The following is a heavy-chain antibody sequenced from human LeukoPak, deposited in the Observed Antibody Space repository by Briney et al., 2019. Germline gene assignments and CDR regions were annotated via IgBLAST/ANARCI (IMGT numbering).Heavy chain of an antibody. J-gene: IGHJ4*02. Sequence: SVKVSCKASGGTFSSYAISWVRQAPGLGLEWMGGIIPIFGTANYAQKFQGRVTITADESTSTAYMELSSLRSEDTAVYYCARSDYGDYYDYSDYWGQGTLVTVSS. V-gene: IGHV1-69*13. CDR2: IIPIFGTA. CDR1: GGTFSSYA. D-gene: IGHD4-17*01. CDR3: ARSDYGDYYDYSDY.